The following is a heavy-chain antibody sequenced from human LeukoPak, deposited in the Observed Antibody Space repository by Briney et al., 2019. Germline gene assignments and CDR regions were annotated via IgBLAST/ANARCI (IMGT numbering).Heavy chain of an antibody. J-gene: IGHJ5*02. CDR1: GYTFTSYD. CDR3: ACGATRYYYDSSGYLNWFDP. V-gene: IGHV1-8*01. D-gene: IGHD3-22*01. Sequence: GASVKVSCTASGYTFTSYDINWVRQATGQGLEWMGWMNPNSGNTGYAQKFQGRVTMTRNTAISTAYMELSSLRSEDTAVYYCACGATRYYYDSSGYLNWFDPWGQGTLVTVSS. CDR2: MNPNSGNT.